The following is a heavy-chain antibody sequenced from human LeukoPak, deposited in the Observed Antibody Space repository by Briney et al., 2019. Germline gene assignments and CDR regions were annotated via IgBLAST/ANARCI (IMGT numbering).Heavy chain of an antibody. CDR2: VWHDGSYK. CDR3: ARVGDYENSGSQPFDY. D-gene: IGHD3-22*01. Sequence: PGGSLRLSCAASGFIFSTFGMHWVRQAPGKGLEWVAVVWHDGSYKYYEDSVKGRFTISRDNAKNTLYLQMNNVRVEDTAVYYCARVGDYENSGSQPFDYWGQGTLVTVSS. V-gene: IGHV3-33*01. J-gene: IGHJ4*02. CDR1: GFIFSTFG.